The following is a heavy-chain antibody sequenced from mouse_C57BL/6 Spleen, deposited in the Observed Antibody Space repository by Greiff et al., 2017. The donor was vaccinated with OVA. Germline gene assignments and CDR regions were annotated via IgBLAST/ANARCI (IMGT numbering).Heavy chain of an antibody. J-gene: IGHJ3*01. D-gene: IGHD1-1*02. Sequence: DVKLVESGGGLVKPGGSLKLSCAASGFTFSDYGMHWVRQAPEKGLEWVAYISSGSSTIYYADTVKGRFTISRDNAKNTLFLQMTSLRSEDTAMYYCARNSGWYRGFAYWGQGTLVTVSA. CDR1: GFTFSDYG. V-gene: IGHV5-17*01. CDR2: ISSGSSTI. CDR3: ARNSGWYRGFAY.